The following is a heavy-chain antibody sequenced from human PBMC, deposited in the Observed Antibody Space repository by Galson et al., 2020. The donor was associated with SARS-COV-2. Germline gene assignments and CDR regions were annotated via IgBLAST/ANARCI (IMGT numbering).Heavy chain of an antibody. CDR2: IYQSGPT. CDR3: ARRYTYGLSPYWYFDL. J-gene: IGHJ2*01. V-gene: IGHV4-30-2*01. Sequence: SETLSLTCAVSGGSISSGGYSWTWIRQAPGMALEWIGYIYQSGPTQYNPSPKSRLTISVDRSKNQLSLDLRSVNVADSAVYFCARRYTYGLSPYWYFDLWGPGTLVPVSS. CDR1: GGSISSGGYS. D-gene: IGHD5-18*01.